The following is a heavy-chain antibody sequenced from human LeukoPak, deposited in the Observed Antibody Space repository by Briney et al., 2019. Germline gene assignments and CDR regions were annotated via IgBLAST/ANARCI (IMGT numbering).Heavy chain of an antibody. J-gene: IGHJ4*02. V-gene: IGHV1-2*02. CDR3: ARLWFGELSPNDY. CDR1: GYTFTSYY. D-gene: IGHD3-10*01. CDR2: INPNSGGT. Sequence: ASVKVSCKASGYTFTSYYMHWVRQAPGQGLEWMGWINPNSGGTNYAQKFQGRVTMTRDTSISTAYMELSRLRSDDTAVYYCARLWFGELSPNDYWGQGTLVTVSS.